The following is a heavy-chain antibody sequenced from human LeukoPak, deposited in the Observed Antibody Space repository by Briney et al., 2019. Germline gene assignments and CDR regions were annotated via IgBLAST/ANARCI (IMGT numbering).Heavy chain of an antibody. CDR2: IYHSGST. D-gene: IGHD6-13*01. J-gene: IGHJ4*02. CDR3: ARTVAGGPIDY. CDR1: GGSISSGGYY. Sequence: PSQTLSLTCTVSGGSISSGGYYWSWIRQPPGKGLEWIGYIYHSGSTYYNPSLKSRVTISVDRSKDQFSLKLSSVTAADTAVYYCARTVAGGPIDYWGQGTLVTVSS. V-gene: IGHV4-30-2*01.